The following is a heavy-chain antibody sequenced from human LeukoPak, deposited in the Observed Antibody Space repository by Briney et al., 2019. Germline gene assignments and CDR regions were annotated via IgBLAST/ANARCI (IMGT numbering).Heavy chain of an antibody. CDR1: GFTFSSYG. Sequence: GGSLRLSCAASGFTFSSYGRSCGRQAPGKGVGWGSGISDSGVGTKHAASVKGRLTISRDNAKNSLYLQMNSPRAEDTAVYYCAELGITMIGGVWGKGTTVTISS. CDR2: ISDSGVGT. V-gene: IGHV3-23*01. J-gene: IGHJ6*04. CDR3: AELGITMIGGV. D-gene: IGHD3-10*02.